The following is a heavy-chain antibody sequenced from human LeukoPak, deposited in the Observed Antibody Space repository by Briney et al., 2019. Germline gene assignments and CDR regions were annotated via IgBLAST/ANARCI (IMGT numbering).Heavy chain of an antibody. CDR2: IKQDGSEK. Sequence: PGGSLRLSCAASGFTFSSYWMSWVRQAPGKGLEWVANIKQDGSEKYYVDSVKGRFTISRDNAKNSLYLQMNSLRAEDTAVYYCARDSRSVVVVPAAKTFDYWGQGTLVTVSS. CDR3: ARDSRSVVVVPAAKTFDY. V-gene: IGHV3-7*01. J-gene: IGHJ4*02. CDR1: GFTFSSYW. D-gene: IGHD2-2*01.